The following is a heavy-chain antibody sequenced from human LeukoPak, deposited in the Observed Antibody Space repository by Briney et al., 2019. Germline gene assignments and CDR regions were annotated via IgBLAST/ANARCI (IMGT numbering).Heavy chain of an antibody. V-gene: IGHV4-31*03. Sequence: SETLSLTCTVSGGSISGGGYYWSWIRQHPGKGLEWIGYIYYSGSTYYNPSLKSRVAISVDTSKNQFSLKLSSVTAADTAVYYCARGGYSYGYDYYGMDVWGQGTTVTVFS. CDR3: ARGGYSYGYDYYGMDV. J-gene: IGHJ6*02. CDR2: IYYSGST. CDR1: GGSISGGGYY. D-gene: IGHD5-18*01.